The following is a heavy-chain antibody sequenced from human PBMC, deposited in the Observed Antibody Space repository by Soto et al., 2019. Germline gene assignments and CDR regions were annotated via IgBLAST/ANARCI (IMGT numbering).Heavy chain of an antibody. CDR2: ISAYNGNT. CDR1: GYTFTSYA. V-gene: IGHV1-18*01. CDR3: ARAGPAAGY. J-gene: IGHJ4*02. Sequence: QVQLVQSGAEVKKPGASVKVSCKASGYTFTSYAISWVRQAPGQGLEWMGWISAYNGNTNYAQKLQGRVTMTTDTSTTTAYMEPRSLGTDHPARDYLARAGPAAGYWGQGTLVTVSS.